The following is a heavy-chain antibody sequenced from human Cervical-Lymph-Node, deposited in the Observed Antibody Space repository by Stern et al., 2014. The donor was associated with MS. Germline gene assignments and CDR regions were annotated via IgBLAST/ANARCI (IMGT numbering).Heavy chain of an antibody. Sequence: VQLVESGAEVKKPGASVKVSCKASGYTFINYDINWVRQAPGPGLEWKGWMNPNIGNTGYAQEFQGRVTMTTNTSISTVYMELSSLTSDDTAVYYCARGLVVSSSLWFDPWGQGTLVTVSS. V-gene: IGHV1-8*01. CDR2: MNPNIGNT. D-gene: IGHD6-6*01. CDR1: GYTFINYD. CDR3: ARGLVVSSSLWFDP. J-gene: IGHJ5*02.